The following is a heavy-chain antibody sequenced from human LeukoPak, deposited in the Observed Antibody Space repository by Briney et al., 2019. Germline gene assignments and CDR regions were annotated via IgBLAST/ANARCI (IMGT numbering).Heavy chain of an antibody. CDR2: ISGSGGST. J-gene: IGHJ4*02. D-gene: IGHD3-3*01. V-gene: IGHV3-23*01. Sequence: GGSLRLSCAASGFTFRSYAMTWVRQAPGKGLEWVSTISGSGGSTYYADSVKGRFTISRDNSKNTPYLQMNSLRAEDTAIYYCAKDGVGTSFDYWGQGTLVTVSS. CDR1: GFTFRSYA. CDR3: AKDGVGTSFDY.